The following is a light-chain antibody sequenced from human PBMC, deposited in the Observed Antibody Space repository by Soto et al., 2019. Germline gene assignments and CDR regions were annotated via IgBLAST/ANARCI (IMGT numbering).Light chain of an antibody. CDR3: QQYNNWPTT. CDR2: GAS. CDR1: QSVSSN. V-gene: IGKV3-15*01. J-gene: IGKJ2*01. Sequence: EIVMTQSPSTLSVSPGERATLSCRARQSVSSNLAWYQQKPGQAPRLLIYGASTRATGIPARFSGSGSGTEFTLTISSLQSEDFAVYYCQQYNNWPTTFGPGTKLEIK.